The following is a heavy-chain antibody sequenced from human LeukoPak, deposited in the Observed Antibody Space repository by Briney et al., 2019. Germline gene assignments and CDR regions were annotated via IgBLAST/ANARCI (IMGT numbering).Heavy chain of an antibody. J-gene: IGHJ3*02. CDR1: GFTFSRYS. CDR2: ISSSSSYI. D-gene: IGHD7-27*01. Sequence: GGSLRLSCAASGFTFSRYSMIWVRQAPGKGLEWVSSISSSSSYIYYADSVKGRFTISRDNAKNSLYLQMNSLRAEDTAVYYCARTLGTLEDAFDIWGQGTVVTVSS. V-gene: IGHV3-21*01. CDR3: ARTLGTLEDAFDI.